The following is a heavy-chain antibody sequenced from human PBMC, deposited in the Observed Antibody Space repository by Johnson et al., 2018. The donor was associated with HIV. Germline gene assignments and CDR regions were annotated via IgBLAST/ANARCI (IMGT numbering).Heavy chain of an antibody. V-gene: IGHV3-7*05. CDR2: IKQDGSEK. J-gene: IGHJ3*02. D-gene: IGHD3-3*01. CDR3: AKPPHAILTVFGVALPVDI. CDR1: GFTFSSYW. Sequence: EVQLVESGGGLVQPGGSLRLYCAASGFTFSSYWMSWVRQAPGKGLEWVANIKQDGSEKYYVDSVKGRFTISRDNAKNSLSLQMNSLRAEDTAVYYCAKPPHAILTVFGVALPVDIWGQGTMVTVSS.